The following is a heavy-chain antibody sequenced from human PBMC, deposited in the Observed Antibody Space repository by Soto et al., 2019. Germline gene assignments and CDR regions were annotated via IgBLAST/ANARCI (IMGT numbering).Heavy chain of an antibody. CDR3: AKDDCISTSCYYFDY. CDR2: ISYDGSNK. Sequence: QVQLVESGGGVVQPGRSLRLSCAASGFTFSTYGMHWVRQAPGNGLEWVAVISYDGSNKYYADSVKGRFTISRDNSKNTLYLQMNSLRAEDTAVYYCAKDDCISTSCYYFDYWGQGTLVTVSS. D-gene: IGHD2-2*01. J-gene: IGHJ4*02. CDR1: GFTFSTYG. V-gene: IGHV3-30*18.